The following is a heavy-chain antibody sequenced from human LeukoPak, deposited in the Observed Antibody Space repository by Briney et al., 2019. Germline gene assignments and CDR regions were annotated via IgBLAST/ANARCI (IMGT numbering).Heavy chain of an antibody. CDR3: ASVGWFGELPDDY. V-gene: IGHV1-69*01. D-gene: IGHD3-10*01. Sequence: SVKVSCKASGGTFSSYAISWVRQAPGQGLEWMGGIIPIFGTANYAQKFQGRVTITADESTSTAYMELSSLRSEDTAVYYCASVGWFGELPDDYGGQGTLVTVSS. CDR2: IIPIFGTA. CDR1: GGTFSSYA. J-gene: IGHJ4*02.